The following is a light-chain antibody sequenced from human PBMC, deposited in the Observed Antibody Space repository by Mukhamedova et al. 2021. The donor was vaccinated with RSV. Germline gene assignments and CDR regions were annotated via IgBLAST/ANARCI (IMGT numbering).Light chain of an antibody. V-gene: IGLV2-11*01. Sequence: GTSSDVGGYNYVSWYQQHPGKAPKLMIYDVSKRPSGVPDRFSGSKSGNTASLTISGLQAEDEADYYCCSYAGSYTFVFGGGTKMTV. CDR2: DVS. J-gene: IGLJ2*01. CDR3: CSYAGSYTFV. CDR1: SSDVGGYNY.